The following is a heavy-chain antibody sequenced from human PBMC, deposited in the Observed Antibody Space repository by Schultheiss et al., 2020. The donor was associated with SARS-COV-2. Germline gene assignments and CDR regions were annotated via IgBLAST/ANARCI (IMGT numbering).Heavy chain of an antibody. CDR2: INHSGST. D-gene: IGHD3-10*01. CDR1: GGSFSGYY. CDR3: ARRSTPQGAFDI. V-gene: IGHV4-34*01. Sequence: SETLSLTCAVYGGSFSGYYWSWIRQPPGKGLEWIGEINHSGSTNYNPSLKSRVTISVDTSKNQFSLKLSSVTAADTAVYYCARRSTPQGAFDIWGQGTMVTVSS. J-gene: IGHJ3*02.